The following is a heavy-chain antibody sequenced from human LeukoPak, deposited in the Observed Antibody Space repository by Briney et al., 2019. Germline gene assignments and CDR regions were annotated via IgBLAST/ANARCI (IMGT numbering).Heavy chain of an antibody. CDR1: GYTFTNFY. V-gene: IGHV1-46*01. CDR3: AREDHGSGKTENLDY. Sequence: ASVKGSCKASGYTFTNFYMHWVRQAPGQGLEWMGIIDPSGGSTNYAQKFQGRVTMTRDTSTSTVYMEMSSLRSEDTAVYFCAREDHGSGKTENLDYWGQGSLVIVSS. CDR2: IDPSGGST. J-gene: IGHJ4*02. D-gene: IGHD3-10*01.